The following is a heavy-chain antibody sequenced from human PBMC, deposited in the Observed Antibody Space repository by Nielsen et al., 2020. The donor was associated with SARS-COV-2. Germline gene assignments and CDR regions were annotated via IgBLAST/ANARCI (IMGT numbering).Heavy chain of an antibody. Sequence: GGSLRLSCAASGFTFSSYAMSWVRQAPGKGLEWVSAISGSGGSTYYADSVKGRFTISRDNSKNTLYLQMNSLRAEDTAVYYCARAQVTPYYYDSSGYSAEEAFDIWGQGTMVTVSS. V-gene: IGHV3-23*01. CDR3: ARAQVTPYYYDSSGYSAEEAFDI. J-gene: IGHJ3*02. CDR2: ISGSGGST. D-gene: IGHD3-22*01. CDR1: GFTFSSYA.